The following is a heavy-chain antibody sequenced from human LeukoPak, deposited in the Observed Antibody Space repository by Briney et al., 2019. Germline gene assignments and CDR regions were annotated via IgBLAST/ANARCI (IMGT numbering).Heavy chain of an antibody. CDR2: IYHSGST. CDR3: ARGYYDSSGSY. V-gene: IGHV4-38-2*02. CDR1: GYSISSGYY. Sequence: KSSETLSLTCTVSGYSISSGYYWGWIRQPPGKGLEWIGSIYHSGSTYYNPPLKSRVTISVDTSKNQFSLKLSSVTAADTAVYYCARGYYDSSGSYWGQGTLVTVSS. D-gene: IGHD3-22*01. J-gene: IGHJ4*02.